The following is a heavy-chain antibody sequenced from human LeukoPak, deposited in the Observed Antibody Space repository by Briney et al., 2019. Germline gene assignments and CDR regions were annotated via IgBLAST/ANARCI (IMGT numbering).Heavy chain of an antibody. D-gene: IGHD1-14*01. J-gene: IGHJ4*02. Sequence: PGGSLRLSCAASGFTVSSNYMNWVRQAPGKGLEWVSLIFSGGTTHHADSVKGRFTISRDNSKNTVYLQMNSLRVDDTAVYYCARRRSKAYKNWGQGTLVTVSS. CDR2: IFSGGTT. V-gene: IGHV3-53*01. CDR1: GFTVSSNY. CDR3: ARRRSKAYKN.